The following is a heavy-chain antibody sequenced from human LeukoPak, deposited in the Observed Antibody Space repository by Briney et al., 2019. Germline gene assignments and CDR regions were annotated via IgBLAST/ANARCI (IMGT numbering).Heavy chain of an antibody. Sequence: SETLSLTCAVYGGSFSGYYWSWIRQPPGKGLEWIGEINHSGSTNYNPSLKSRVTISVDTSKNQFSLKLSSVTAADTAVYYCARNIDVPAANWFDPWGQGTLVTVSS. CDR1: GGSFSGYY. J-gene: IGHJ5*02. V-gene: IGHV4-34*01. D-gene: IGHD2-2*01. CDR3: ARNIDVPAANWFDP. CDR2: INHSGST.